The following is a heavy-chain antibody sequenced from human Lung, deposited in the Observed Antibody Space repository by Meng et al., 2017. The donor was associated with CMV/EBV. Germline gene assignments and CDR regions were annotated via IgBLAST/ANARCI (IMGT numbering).Heavy chain of an antibody. CDR1: GGSFSSYA. CDR3: ASSYYYDSSGYVYFDY. J-gene: IGHJ4*02. D-gene: IGHD3-22*01. Sequence: SGGSFSSYAISWVRQAPGQGLEWMEGIIPFFSAENYTQKFQSRVTITTDEFTTTAYMELSSLRSEDTAVYYCASSYYYDSSGYVYFDYWGQGTLVTVSS. V-gene: IGHV1-69*05. CDR2: IIPFFSAE.